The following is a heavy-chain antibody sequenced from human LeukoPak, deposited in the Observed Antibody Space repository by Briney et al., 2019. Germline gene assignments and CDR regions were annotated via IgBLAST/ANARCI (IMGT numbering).Heavy chain of an antibody. D-gene: IGHD6-19*01. Sequence: GGSLRLSCAASGFTFDDYAMHWVRQAPGKGLEWVAVIWYDGSNKYYADSVKGRFTISRDNSNNTLYLQMNSLRAEDTAVYYCARGCGSGWGKDYWGQGTLVTVSS. CDR3: ARGCGSGWGKDY. V-gene: IGHV3-33*08. CDR2: IWYDGSNK. CDR1: GFTFDDYA. J-gene: IGHJ4*02.